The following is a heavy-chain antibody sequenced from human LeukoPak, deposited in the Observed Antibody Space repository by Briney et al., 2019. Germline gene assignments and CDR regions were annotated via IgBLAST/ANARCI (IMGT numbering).Heavy chain of an antibody. J-gene: IGHJ4*02. V-gene: IGHV3-49*04. CDR1: GFTFREYG. Sequence: GGSLRLSCTTSGFTFREYGMNWVRQAPGKGLEWVGFIRAKRYGGATEYAASVRGRFTISRDDSKAIAYLQMNGLKTEGTALYYCIRDGLGSGYYHVILDYWGQGALVTVSS. CDR2: IRAKRYGGAT. D-gene: IGHD3-22*01. CDR3: IRDGLGSGYYHVILDY.